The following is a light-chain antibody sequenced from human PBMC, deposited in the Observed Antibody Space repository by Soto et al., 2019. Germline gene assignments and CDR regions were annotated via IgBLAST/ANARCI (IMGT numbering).Light chain of an antibody. CDR1: QSVASN. CDR3: QQYNNWPPIT. CDR2: GAS. J-gene: IGKJ5*01. V-gene: IGKV3-15*01. Sequence: EIVMTQSPATLSVSLGDRGTLSCRASQSVASNLAWYQQKPGQPPRLLIYGASTRATGISTRFSGSGSGTEFTLTISSLQSDDSAVYYCQQYNNWPPITFGQGTRLEIK.